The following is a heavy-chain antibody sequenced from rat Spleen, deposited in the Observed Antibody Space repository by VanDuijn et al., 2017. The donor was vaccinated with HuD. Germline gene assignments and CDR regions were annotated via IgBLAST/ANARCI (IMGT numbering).Heavy chain of an antibody. V-gene: IGHV2-34*01. CDR2: MWYDGDT. D-gene: IGHD1-7*01. CDR3: IRERYGNPASYYFDY. Sequence: QVQLKESGPGLVQPSETLSLTCTVSGFSLTSYSVSWVRQPSGKGPEWMGRMWYDGDTAYNSALKSRLSISRDTSKNQVFLKMNSLQTEDTAIYFCIRERYGNPASYYFDYWGQGVMVTVSS. J-gene: IGHJ2*01. CDR1: GFSLTSYS.